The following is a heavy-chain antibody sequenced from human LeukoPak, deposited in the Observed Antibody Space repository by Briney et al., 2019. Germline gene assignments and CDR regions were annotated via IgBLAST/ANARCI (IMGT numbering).Heavy chain of an antibody. J-gene: IGHJ4*02. CDR2: IRYDGSNK. D-gene: IGHD6-13*01. CDR1: GFTFSSYG. CDR3: ARTYSSSSYSPFDY. V-gene: IGHV3-33*08. Sequence: GGSLRLSCVASGFTFSSYGMHWVRQAPGKGLEWVAFIRYDGSNKYYADSVKGRFTISRDNSKNTLYLQMNSLRAEDTAVYYCARTYSSSSYSPFDYWGQGTLVTVSS.